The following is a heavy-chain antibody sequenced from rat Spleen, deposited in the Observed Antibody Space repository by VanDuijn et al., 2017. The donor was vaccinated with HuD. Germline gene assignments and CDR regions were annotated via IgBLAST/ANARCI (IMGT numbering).Heavy chain of an antibody. J-gene: IGHJ2*01. CDR1: GFTFSHYD. CDR3: GRRHYGYTDYFDY. CDR2: ISSDGGRN. Sequence: EVQLVESGGGLVQPGRSMKLSCAASGFTFSHYDMAWVRQAPKKGLEWVATISSDGGRNFYRDSVKGRFTISRDNAKSSLYLQMDSLRSGDTATYYCGRRHYGYTDYFDYWGQGVMVTVSS. D-gene: IGHD1-9*01. V-gene: IGHV5-7*01.